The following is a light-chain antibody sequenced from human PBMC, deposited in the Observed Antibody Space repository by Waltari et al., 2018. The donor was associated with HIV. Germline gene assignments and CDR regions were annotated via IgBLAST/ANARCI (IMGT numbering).Light chain of an antibody. CDR1: EGVHNF. J-gene: IGKJ4*01. CDR2: DAS. V-gene: IGKV3-11*01. CDR3: QQRAKWPPT. Sequence: DIALTQSPATLSLSPGERATLSCRASEGVHNFLVWYQQRPDQPPRLLVYDASKRASDSPARFTGSGSGTDFTLTIDSLEPEDFAFYFCQQRAKWPPTFGGGTKVETK.